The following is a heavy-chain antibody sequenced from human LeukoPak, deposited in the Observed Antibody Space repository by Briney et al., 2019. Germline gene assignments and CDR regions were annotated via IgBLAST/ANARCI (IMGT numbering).Heavy chain of an antibody. CDR1: GYTFAGYY. D-gene: IGHD5-12*01. V-gene: IGHV1-2*02. Sequence: GASVKVSCKASGYTFAGYYMHWVRQAPGQGLEWMGWINPNSGGTNYAQKFQSRVTMTRDTSISTAYMELSRLRSDDTAVYYCARDGRLGYSGYDSDDYYYGMDVWGQGTTVTVSS. CDR2: INPNSGGT. CDR3: ARDGRLGYSGYDSDDYYYGMDV. J-gene: IGHJ6*02.